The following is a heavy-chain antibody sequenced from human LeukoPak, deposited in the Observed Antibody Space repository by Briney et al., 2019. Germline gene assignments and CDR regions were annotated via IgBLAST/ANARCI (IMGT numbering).Heavy chain of an antibody. Sequence: SVKVSCKASGYTFTGYYMHWVRQAPGQGLEWMGGIIPIFGTANYAQKFQGRVTITTDESTSTAYMELSSLRSEDTAVYYCARRTYYYDSSGYSPYNWFDPWGQGTLVTVSS. J-gene: IGHJ5*02. D-gene: IGHD3-22*01. CDR3: ARRTYYYDSSGYSPYNWFDP. V-gene: IGHV1-69*05. CDR1: GYTFTGYY. CDR2: IIPIFGTA.